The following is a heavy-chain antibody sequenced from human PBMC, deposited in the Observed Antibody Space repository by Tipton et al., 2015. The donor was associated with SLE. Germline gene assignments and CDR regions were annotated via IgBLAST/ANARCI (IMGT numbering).Heavy chain of an antibody. CDR2: INHGGST. CDR3: ARDSLLPTRYYYYGMDV. J-gene: IGHJ6*02. CDR1: GGSFSGYY. Sequence: TLSLTCAVYGGSFSGYYWSWIRQPPGKGLEWIGEINHGGSTNHNPSLKSRVTLSVDTSKNQFSLKLSSVTAADTAVYYCARDSLLPTRYYYYGMDVWGQGTTVTVSS. D-gene: IGHD2-15*01. V-gene: IGHV4-34*01.